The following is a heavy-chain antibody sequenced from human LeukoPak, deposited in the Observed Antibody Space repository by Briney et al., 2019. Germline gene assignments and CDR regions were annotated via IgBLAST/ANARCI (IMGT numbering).Heavy chain of an antibody. CDR3: AKGVTIFGVVIKTYMDV. Sequence: GGSLRLSCEASGFTFSSYGMHWVRQAPGKGLEWVTFISFDGSNKYYADSVKGRFTISRDNSKNTLYLQMNSLRAEDTAMYYCAKGVTIFGVVIKTYMDVWGKGTTVTVSS. J-gene: IGHJ6*03. CDR2: ISFDGSNK. V-gene: IGHV3-30*02. CDR1: GFTFSSYG. D-gene: IGHD3-3*01.